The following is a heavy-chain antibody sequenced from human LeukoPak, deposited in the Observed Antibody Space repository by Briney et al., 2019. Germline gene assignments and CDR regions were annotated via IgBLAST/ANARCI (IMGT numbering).Heavy chain of an antibody. D-gene: IGHD3-3*01. CDR3: AREGVVIVRLFDY. CDR1: GGSISSSSYY. V-gene: IGHV4-39*07. J-gene: IGHJ4*02. CDR2: IYYSGST. Sequence: PSETLSLTCTVSGGSISSSSYYWGWIRQPPGKGLEWIGSIYYSGSTYYNPSLKSRVTISVDTSKNQFSLKLSSVTAADTAVYYCAREGVVIVRLFDYRGQGTLVTVSS.